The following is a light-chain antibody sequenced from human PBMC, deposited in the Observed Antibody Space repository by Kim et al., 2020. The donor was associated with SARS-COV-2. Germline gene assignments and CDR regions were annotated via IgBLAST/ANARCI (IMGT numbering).Light chain of an antibody. CDR2: YDS. J-gene: IGLJ2*01. CDR1: SIGSKS. CDR3: QVWDSTTDHRVV. V-gene: IGLV3-21*04. Sequence: SYELTQPPSVSVAQGKTASVSCGGNSIGSKSVHWYQQKSGQAPVLVIYYDSDRPSGIPERFSGSNSGNTATLTISRVEAGDEADYYCQVWDSTTDHRVVF.